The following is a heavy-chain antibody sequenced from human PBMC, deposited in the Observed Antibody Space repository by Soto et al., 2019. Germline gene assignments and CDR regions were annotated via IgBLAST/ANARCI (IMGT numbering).Heavy chain of an antibody. D-gene: IGHD4-17*01. J-gene: IGHJ3*02. Sequence: GGSLRLSCAASGFTFSSYAMSWVRQAPGKGLEWVSAISGSGGSTYYADSVKGRFTISRDNSKNTLYLQMNSLRAEDTAVYYCAKDIMTTVTRRGALDIWGQGTMVTVSS. CDR3: AKDIMTTVTRRGALDI. CDR1: GFTFSSYA. CDR2: ISGSGGST. V-gene: IGHV3-23*01.